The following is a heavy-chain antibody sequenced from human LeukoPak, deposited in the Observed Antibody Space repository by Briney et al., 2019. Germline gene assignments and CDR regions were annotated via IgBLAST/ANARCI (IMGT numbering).Heavy chain of an antibody. Sequence: GASVKVSCKVSGYTLTELSMHWVRQAPGKGLEWMGGFDPEDGETKYAQKFQGRVTMTEDTSTDTAYMELSSLRSEDTVVYCCATDDRDGTTDDRDAYNNWGQGTLVTVSS. V-gene: IGHV1-24*01. D-gene: IGHD5-24*01. CDR3: ATDDRDGTTDDRDAYNN. CDR1: GYTLTELS. CDR2: FDPEDGET. J-gene: IGHJ4*02.